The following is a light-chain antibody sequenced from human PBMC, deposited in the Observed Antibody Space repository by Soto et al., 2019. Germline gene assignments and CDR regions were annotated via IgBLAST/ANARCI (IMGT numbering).Light chain of an antibody. CDR2: DAS. J-gene: IGKJ4*01. Sequence: ETVLTQSPGTLSLSPGERATLSCRASQSVNTYLAWYQQKPGQAPRLLIYDASKRATGIPARFSVSGSGTDFTLTISSLEPEDFAVYYCQQRSNWPLTFGGVTKVEIK. V-gene: IGKV3-11*01. CDR1: QSVNTY. CDR3: QQRSNWPLT.